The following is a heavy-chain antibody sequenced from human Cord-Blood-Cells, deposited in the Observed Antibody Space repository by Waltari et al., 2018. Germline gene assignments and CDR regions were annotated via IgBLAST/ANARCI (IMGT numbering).Heavy chain of an antibody. CDR2: NNPNSGGT. CDR3: AREPLYYYGSGSFDY. J-gene: IGHJ4*02. D-gene: IGHD3-10*01. Sequence: QVQLVQSGAEVKKPGASVKVSCKASGYTFTGYYMHWVRQAPGQGLEWMGWNNPNSGGTNDAQKFQGRVTMTRDTSISTAYMELSRLRSDDTAVYYCAREPLYYYGSGSFDYWGQGTLVTVSS. V-gene: IGHV1-2*02. CDR1: GYTFTGYY.